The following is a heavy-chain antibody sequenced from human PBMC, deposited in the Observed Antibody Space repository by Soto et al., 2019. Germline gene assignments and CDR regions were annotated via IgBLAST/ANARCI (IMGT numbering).Heavy chain of an antibody. J-gene: IGHJ4*02. CDR1: GGTFSSYS. D-gene: IGHD1-26*01. Sequence: QVQLVQSGAEVKKPGSSVKVSCNASGGTFSSYSINWFRQAPGQGLEWMGEIIPIFGTANYAQKFQGRVTITADESTSTAYMELSSLRSEDTAVYYCARDGGSHSGGIDYCGQGTLVTVSS. CDR2: IIPIFGTA. CDR3: ARDGGSHSGGIDY. V-gene: IGHV1-69*01.